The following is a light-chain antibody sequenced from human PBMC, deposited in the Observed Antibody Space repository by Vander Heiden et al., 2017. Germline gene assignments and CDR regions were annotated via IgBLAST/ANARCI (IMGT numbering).Light chain of an antibody. Sequence: SYEMTQQPSVSVSPGQTATITCSADKLGDKCACWYQQKSGKSPVMVIYQDKQRPSGIPERFSASNAGNTATLTTSGPQAMDEADYYCQAWNNGTVVFGGGTKLTVL. J-gene: IGLJ2*01. CDR2: QDK. CDR3: QAWNNGTVV. V-gene: IGLV3-1*01. CDR1: KLGDKC.